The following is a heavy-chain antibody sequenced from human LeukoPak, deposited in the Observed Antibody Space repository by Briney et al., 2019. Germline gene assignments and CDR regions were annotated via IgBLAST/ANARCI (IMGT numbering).Heavy chain of an antibody. V-gene: IGHV3-23*01. CDR1: GFTFSIYA. CDR2: ISGSGGST. Sequence: GGSLRLSCAASGFTFSIYAMSWVRQAPGKGREWVSAISGSGGSTYYADSVKGRFTISRDNSKNTLYLQMNSLRAEDTAVYYCAKDSARLARGEFDPWGQGTLVTVSS. J-gene: IGHJ5*02. CDR3: AKDSARLARGEFDP. D-gene: IGHD3-10*01.